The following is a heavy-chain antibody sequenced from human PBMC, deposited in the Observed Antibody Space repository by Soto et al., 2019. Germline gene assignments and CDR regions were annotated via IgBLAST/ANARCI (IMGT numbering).Heavy chain of an antibody. CDR1: GGSIGGYN. D-gene: IGHD3-16*01. CDR3: GRVPVDTYMIYWSDH. J-gene: IGHJ4*02. Sequence: RXATLSLTCTVSGGSIGGYNWDWSRQPPGKGLEWIGYIYYRGSSKYNPSIKSGVAMSADTTKNQLSLKITSVTAADTVVYYSGRVPVDTYMIYWSDHWGQGTLVTVSS. CDR2: IYYRGSS. V-gene: IGHV4-59*01.